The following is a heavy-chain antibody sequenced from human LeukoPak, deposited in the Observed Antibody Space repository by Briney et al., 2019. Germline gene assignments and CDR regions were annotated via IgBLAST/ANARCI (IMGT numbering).Heavy chain of an antibody. CDR1: GFTFSSYS. V-gene: IGHV3-21*01. CDR2: ISSSSSYI. Sequence: GGSLRLSCAASGFTFSSYSMNWVRQAPGKGLEWGSSISSSSSYIYYADSVKGRFTISRDNAKNSLYLQMNSLRAEDTAVYYCARAHSLAAETPPGYWGQGTLVTVSS. J-gene: IGHJ4*02. D-gene: IGHD6-19*01. CDR3: ARAHSLAAETPPGY.